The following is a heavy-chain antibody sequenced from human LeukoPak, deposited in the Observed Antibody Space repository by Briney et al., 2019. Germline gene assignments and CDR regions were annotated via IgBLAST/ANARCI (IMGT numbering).Heavy chain of an antibody. CDR1: GFSLSDAW. CDR2: LKPKTEGGTT. V-gene: IGHV3-15*01. CDR3: SQLSRGY. J-gene: IGHJ4*02. D-gene: IGHD1-1*01. Sequence: GGSLRLSCAASGFSLSDAWMSWVRQAPGEGLECVGRLKPKTEGGTTDYTEPVNDRFSVSRDDSKNTMYLEMKNLKTEDTGLYYCSQLSRGYWGQGTQVTVSS.